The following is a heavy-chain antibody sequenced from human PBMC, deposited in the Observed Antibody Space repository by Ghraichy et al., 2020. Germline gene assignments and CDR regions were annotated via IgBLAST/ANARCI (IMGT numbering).Heavy chain of an antibody. J-gene: IGHJ5*02. V-gene: IGHV4-30-2*01. CDR1: GDSISSGDYS. CDR2: IYPGGNT. D-gene: IGHD2-8*02. Sequence: SQTLSLTCAVSGDSISSGDYSWSWIPQPPGKDLEWIGSIYPGGNTYYNPSLNNRGNLLVDKSTNQFSMKVTSVTVADTAVYYCARAERLAASGGGFDPWGQERWSPSPQ. CDR3: ARAERLAASGGGFDP.